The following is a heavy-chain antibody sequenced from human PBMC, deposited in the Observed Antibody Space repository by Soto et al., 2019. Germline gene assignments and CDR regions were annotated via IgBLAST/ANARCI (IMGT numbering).Heavy chain of an antibody. J-gene: IGHJ4*02. V-gene: IGHV3-23*01. CDR2: ISGRDT. Sequence: EVQLLESGGGFVETGGSLRLSCAASGFTFTKYAMNWVRQAPGKGLEWVSSISGRDTYYADSVRGRFTISRDDSKNTLYLHMNSLRAEDTAVYYCAKSGPTGTRLTVLVWTDMYYLDHWGQGTLASVSS. CDR3: AKSGPTGTRLTVLVWTDMYYLDH. D-gene: IGHD1-1*01. CDR1: GFTFTKYA.